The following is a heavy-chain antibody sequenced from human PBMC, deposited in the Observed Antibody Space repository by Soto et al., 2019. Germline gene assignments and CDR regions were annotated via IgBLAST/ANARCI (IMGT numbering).Heavy chain of an antibody. Sequence: SETLSLTCTVSGGSISSGGYYWSWIRQHPGKGLEWIGYIYYSGSTYYNPSLKSRVTISVDTSKNQFSLKLSSVTAADTAVYYCARDRRGYSYGYYYYYGMDVRGQGTTVTVSS. J-gene: IGHJ6*02. CDR3: ARDRRGYSYGYYYYYGMDV. D-gene: IGHD5-18*01. V-gene: IGHV4-31*03. CDR2: IYYSGST. CDR1: GGSISSGGYY.